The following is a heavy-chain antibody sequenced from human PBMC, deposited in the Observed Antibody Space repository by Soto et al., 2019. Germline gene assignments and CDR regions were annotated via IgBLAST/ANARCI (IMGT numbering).Heavy chain of an antibody. Sequence: HVQLQESGPGLVKPSETLSLTCTVSGDSISTYYWSWIRQPPGKGLEWIAYIYNSGNTNYNPSLKRRVTISVATSKNQFSLKLSSVTAADTAVYYCARASGTYYNLGGYYYYYYMDVWGKGTTVTVSS. V-gene: IGHV4-59*01. J-gene: IGHJ6*03. CDR2: IYNSGNT. CDR1: GDSISTYY. D-gene: IGHD3-10*01. CDR3: ARASGTYYNLGGYYYYYYMDV.